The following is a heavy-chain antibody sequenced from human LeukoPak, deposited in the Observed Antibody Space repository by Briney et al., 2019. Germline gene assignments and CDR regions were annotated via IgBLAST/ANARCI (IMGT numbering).Heavy chain of an antibody. CDR2: IYYSGST. CDR3: ARDLAVAGRNDAFDI. CDR1: GGSISSYY. J-gene: IGHJ3*02. Sequence: SQTLSLTCTVSGGSISSYYWSWIRQPPGQGLGWIGYIYYSGSTNYLPSLKSRVTISVDTSKNQFSLKLSSVTAADTAVYYCARDLAVAGRNDAFDIWGQGTLVTVSS. D-gene: IGHD6-19*01. V-gene: IGHV4-59*01.